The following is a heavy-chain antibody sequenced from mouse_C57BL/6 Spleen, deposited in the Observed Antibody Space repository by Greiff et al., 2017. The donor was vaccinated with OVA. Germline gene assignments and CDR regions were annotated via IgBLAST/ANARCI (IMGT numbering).Heavy chain of an antibody. CDR2: IYPGSGNT. D-gene: IGHD2-3*01. CDR1: GYTFTDYY. Sequence: QVQLKQSGAELVRPGASVKLSCKASGYTFTDYYINWVKQRPGQGLEWIARIYPGSGNTYYNEKFKGKATLTAAKSSSTAYMQLRSLTSEDSAVYFCARGFYDGYYGGFAYWGQGTLVTVSA. CDR3: ARGFYDGYYGGFAY. J-gene: IGHJ3*01. V-gene: IGHV1-76*01.